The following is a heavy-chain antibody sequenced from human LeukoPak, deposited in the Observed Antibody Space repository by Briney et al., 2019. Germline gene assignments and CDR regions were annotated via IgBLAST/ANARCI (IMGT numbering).Heavy chain of an antibody. CDR2: IGSSSSYI. J-gene: IGHJ6*02. D-gene: IGHD2-21*02. Sequence: SGGSLRLSCAASGFTFSSYSMNWVRQAPGKGLEWVSSIGSSSSYIYYADSVKGRFTISRDNAKNSLYLQMNSLRAEDTAVYYCARGARRLNYYYYGMDVWGQGTTVTVSS. CDR1: GFTFSSYS. V-gene: IGHV3-21*01. CDR3: ARGARRLNYYYYGMDV.